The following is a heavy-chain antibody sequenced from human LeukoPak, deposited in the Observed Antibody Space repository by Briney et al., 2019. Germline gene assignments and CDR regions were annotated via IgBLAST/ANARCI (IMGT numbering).Heavy chain of an antibody. J-gene: IGHJ4*02. D-gene: IGHD3-9*01. CDR3: AKDRGYDILTGLGGGEEFGY. CDR2: ISWNSGSI. CDR1: GFTFDDYA. V-gene: IGHV3-9*01. Sequence: GGSLRLSCAASGFTFDDYAMHWVRQVPGKGLEWVSGISWNSGSIGYADSVKGRFTISRDNAKSSLFLQMNSLRAEDTALYYCAKDRGYDILTGLGGGEEFGYWGQGTLVTVSS.